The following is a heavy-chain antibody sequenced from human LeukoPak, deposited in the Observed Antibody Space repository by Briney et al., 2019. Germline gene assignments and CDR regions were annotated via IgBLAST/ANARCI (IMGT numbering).Heavy chain of an antibody. J-gene: IGHJ4*02. V-gene: IGHV1-69*13. Sequence: SVKVSCKASGGTFSNYAINWVRQAPGQGLEWMGGIIPIFGKANYAQKFQGRVTITEDESTRTAYMELSSLRSEDTAVYYCARGWLAETTVVTPYNYWGRGTLVSVSS. CDR2: IIPIFGKA. CDR1: GGTFSNYA. D-gene: IGHD4-23*01. CDR3: ARGWLAETTVVTPYNY.